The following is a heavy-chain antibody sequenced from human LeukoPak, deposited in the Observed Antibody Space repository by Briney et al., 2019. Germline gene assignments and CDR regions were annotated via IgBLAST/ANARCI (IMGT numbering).Heavy chain of an antibody. CDR1: GGTFSSYA. D-gene: IGHD2-2*01. J-gene: IGHJ4*02. CDR3: ATPGGYCSSTSCYLFHY. V-gene: IGHV1-69*05. Sequence: SVKVSXKASGGTFSSYAISWVRQAPGQGLEWMGGIIPIFGTANYAQKFQGRVTITTDESTSAAYMELSSLRSEDTAVYYCATPGGYCSSTSCYLFHYWGQGTLDTVSS. CDR2: IIPIFGTA.